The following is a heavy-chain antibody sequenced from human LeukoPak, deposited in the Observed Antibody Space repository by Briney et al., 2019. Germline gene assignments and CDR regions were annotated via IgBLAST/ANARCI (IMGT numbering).Heavy chain of an antibody. CDR3: ASSTMVRGVIYLSWFDP. CDR1: GFRFDDYA. J-gene: IGHJ5*02. Sequence: GGSLRLSCAASGFRFDDYAMHWVRQAPGKGLEWVSGISYNSGNTGYADSVKGRFTISRDNAKNSLYLQMNSLRAEDTAVYYCASSTMVRGVIYLSWFDPWGQGTLVTVSS. V-gene: IGHV3-9*01. D-gene: IGHD3-10*01. CDR2: ISYNSGNT.